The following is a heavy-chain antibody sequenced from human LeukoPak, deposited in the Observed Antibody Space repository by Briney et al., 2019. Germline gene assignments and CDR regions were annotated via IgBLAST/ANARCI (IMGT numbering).Heavy chain of an antibody. J-gene: IGHJ4*02. CDR1: GFTFSDYY. V-gene: IGHV3-11*04. CDR2: ISYSGSTL. Sequence: SGRSLRLSCAAAGFTFSDYYMSWIRQAPGKGLEWASYISYSGSTLYYADSVKGRFTMSRDNAKNSVYLQMNSLRAEDTAFYYCTRDAALVPGKNFWGQGTLVTVSS. CDR3: TRDAALVPGKNF. D-gene: IGHD6-19*01.